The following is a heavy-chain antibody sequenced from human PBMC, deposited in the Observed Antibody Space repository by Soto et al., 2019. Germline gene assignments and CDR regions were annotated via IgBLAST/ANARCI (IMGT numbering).Heavy chain of an antibody. V-gene: IGHV1-18*01. D-gene: IGHD3-22*01. CDR2: SSAYTGNT. J-gene: IGHJ4*02. Sequence: ASVKVSCKGSGYTFTNYGITWVRQAPGQGLEWLGWSSAYTGNTRYAQRLQGRVTMTTDTSTSTSYMELRSLRSDDTAVYYCARDNVFFELSSDTFDYWGQGTLVTVS. CDR1: GYTFTNYG. CDR3: ARDNVFFELSSDTFDY.